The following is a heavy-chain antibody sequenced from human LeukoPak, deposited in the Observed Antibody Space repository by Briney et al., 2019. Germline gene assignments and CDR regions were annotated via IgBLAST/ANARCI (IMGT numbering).Heavy chain of an antibody. CDR3: ARRIQGMAPYYFDY. CDR1: GFTFSSYW. CDR2: INSDGGST. J-gene: IGHJ4*02. Sequence: GGSLRLSCTATGFTFSSYWMHWVRQAPGKGLVWVSRINSDGGSTSYADSVKGRFTISRDNAKNTLYLQMNSLRAEDTAVYYCARRIQGMAPYYFDYWGQGTLVTVSS. D-gene: IGHD5-24*01. V-gene: IGHV3-74*01.